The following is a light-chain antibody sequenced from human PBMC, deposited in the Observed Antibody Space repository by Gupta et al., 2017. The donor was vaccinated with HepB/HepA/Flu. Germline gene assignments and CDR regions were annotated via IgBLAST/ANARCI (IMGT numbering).Light chain of an antibody. CDR1: SSNTGSNY. CDR3: ATWDDSLSGVV. Sequence: QSVLPQTPSAPGNPGQRITTSCSGSSSNTGSNYVYWYQKLPGTAPKLLIYRNSQRPSGVPDRVSGSKSGTSASLAISGLRSEDEADCYCATWDDSLSGVVFGGGTKLTVL. CDR2: RNS. J-gene: IGLJ2*01. V-gene: IGLV1-47*01.